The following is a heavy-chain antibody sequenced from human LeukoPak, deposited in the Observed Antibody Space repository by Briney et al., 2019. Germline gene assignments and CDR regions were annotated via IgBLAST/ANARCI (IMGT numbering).Heavy chain of an antibody. CDR3: ARTSYYYGMDV. Sequence: SESLSLTCAVYGGSFSGYYWSWIRQPPGKGLEWIGEINHSGSTNYNPSLKSRVTISVATSKNQFSLKLSSVTAADTAVYYCARTSYYYGMDVWGQGTTVTVSS. J-gene: IGHJ6*02. CDR1: GGSFSGYY. CDR2: INHSGST. V-gene: IGHV4-34*01.